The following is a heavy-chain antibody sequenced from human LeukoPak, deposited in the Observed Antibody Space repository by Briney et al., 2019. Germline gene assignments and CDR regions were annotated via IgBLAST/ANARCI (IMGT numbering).Heavy chain of an antibody. CDR3: VKGDTMVRGVIPFDY. D-gene: IGHD3-10*01. J-gene: IGHJ4*02. CDR1: GFTLSNYA. V-gene: IGHV3-64D*06. Sequence: PGGSLRLSCSASGFTLSNYAMHWVRQAPGKGLEYVSAIGGNGVNTYYAGSVKGRFIISRDNSKNTLFLQMSSLRAEDTAVYYCVKGDTMVRGVIPFDYWGQGTLVTVSS. CDR2: IGGNGVNT.